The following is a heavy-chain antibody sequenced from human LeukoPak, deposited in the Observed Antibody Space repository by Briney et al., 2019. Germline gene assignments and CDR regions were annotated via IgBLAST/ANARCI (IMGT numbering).Heavy chain of an antibody. V-gene: IGHV3-21*01. J-gene: IGHJ3*02. D-gene: IGHD1-26*01. CDR3: ARHGSYVAFDI. CDR2: ISSSSSYI. CDR1: DFPFSSYN. Sequence: GGPLTLSCAASDFPFSSYNKRCVLQAPEKGVEWVSYISSSSSYIYYAGSLKGRFTIPRDNAKHSLYLQMNGLTAEDTAVYYCARHGSYVAFDIWGQGTMVTVSS.